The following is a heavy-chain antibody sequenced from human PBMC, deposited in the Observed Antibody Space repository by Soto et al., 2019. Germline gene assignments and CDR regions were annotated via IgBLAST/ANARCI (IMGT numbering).Heavy chain of an antibody. CDR2: IYYSGST. V-gene: IGHV4-31*03. CDR3: AREDRGYGDYAGEDWFDP. J-gene: IGHJ5*02. CDR1: GGSISSGAYY. D-gene: IGHD4-17*01. Sequence: ASETLSLTCTVSGGSISSGAYYWSWIRQHPGKGLEWIGYIYYSGSTYYNPSLKSRVTISVDTSKNQFSLKLSSVTAADTAVYYCAREDRGYGDYAGEDWFDPWGQGTLVTVSS.